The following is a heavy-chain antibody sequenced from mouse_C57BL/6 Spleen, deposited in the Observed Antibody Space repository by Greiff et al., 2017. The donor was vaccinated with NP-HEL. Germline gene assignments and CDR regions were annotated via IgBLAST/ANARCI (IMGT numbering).Heavy chain of an antibody. CDR3: ARRGDYDGRGFAY. CDR1: GYAFSSYW. V-gene: IGHV1-80*01. D-gene: IGHD2-4*01. Sequence: VQLQQSGAELVKPGASVKISCKASGYAFSSYWMNWVKQRPGKGLEWIGQIYPGDGATNYNGTFKGKATLTADKSSSTAYMQLSSLTSEDSAVYFCARRGDYDGRGFAYWGQGTLVTVSA. CDR2: IYPGDGAT. J-gene: IGHJ3*01.